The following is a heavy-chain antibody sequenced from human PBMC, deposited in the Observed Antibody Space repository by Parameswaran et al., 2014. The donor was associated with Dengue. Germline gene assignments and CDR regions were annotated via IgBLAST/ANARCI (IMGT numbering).Heavy chain of an antibody. CDR2: IKEDGREA. D-gene: IGHD2-21*02. Sequence: WIRQPPGKGLEWVGNIKEDGREAKYLESVKGRFTISRDNAKNSLYLQMNNLGLDDTAVYYCVRDWSKCGGDCSDYMDVWGKGDHGHRLL. J-gene: IGHJ6*03. V-gene: IGHV3-7*01. CDR3: VRDWSKCGGDCSDYMDV.